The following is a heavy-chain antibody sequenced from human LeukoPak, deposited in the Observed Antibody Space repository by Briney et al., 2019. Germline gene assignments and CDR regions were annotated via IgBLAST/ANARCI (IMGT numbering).Heavy chain of an antibody. Sequence: ASVKVSCKASGGTFSSYAISWVRQAPGQGLEWMGWISAYNGNTNYAQKLQGRVTMTTDTSTSTAYMELRSLRSDDTAVYYCAREGPPPEELDYWGQGTLVTVSS. V-gene: IGHV1-18*01. CDR2: ISAYNGNT. CDR1: GGTFSSYA. J-gene: IGHJ4*02. D-gene: IGHD1-14*01. CDR3: AREGPPPEELDY.